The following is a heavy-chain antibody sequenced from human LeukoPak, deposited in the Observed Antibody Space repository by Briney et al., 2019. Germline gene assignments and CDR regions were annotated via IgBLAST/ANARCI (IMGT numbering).Heavy chain of an antibody. CDR1: GYPFTTYG. CDR2: IDPNSGVT. J-gene: IGHJ3*01. CDR3: ARDGAFDF. Sequence: ASVKVSCKASGYPFTTYGIDWVRQAPGQGLEWMGWIDPNSGVTNSAQKFQGRVTMTRDTSISTAYMELSRLTSDDAAMYYCARDGAFDFWGQGTMLTVSS. V-gene: IGHV1-2*02.